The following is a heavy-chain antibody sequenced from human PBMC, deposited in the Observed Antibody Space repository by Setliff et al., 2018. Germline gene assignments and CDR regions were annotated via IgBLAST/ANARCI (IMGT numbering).Heavy chain of an antibody. CDR3: RFWSSYYKNDY. CDR2: INQSGNT. CDR1: GGSFSDYY. Sequence: PSETLSLTCTVYGGSFSDYYWGRIRQSPGKRPEWIAEINQSGNTNYNPSLNSRVSVSVDTPTNQFSLKVSSVTAADTAVYYCRFWSSYYKNDYWAQGTLVTVSS. J-gene: IGHJ4*02. D-gene: IGHD3-3*01. V-gene: IGHV4-34*01.